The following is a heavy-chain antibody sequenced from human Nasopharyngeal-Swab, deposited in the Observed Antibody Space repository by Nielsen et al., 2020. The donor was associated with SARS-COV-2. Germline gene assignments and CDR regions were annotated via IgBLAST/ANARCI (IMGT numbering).Heavy chain of an antibody. CDR2: ISWNSGSI. Sequence: VRQAPGKGLEWVSGISWNSGSIGYADSVKDRFTISRDNAKNSLYLQMNSLRAEDTALYYCAKVVAAHYYYYGMDVWGQGTTVTVSS. V-gene: IGHV3-9*01. D-gene: IGHD2-15*01. J-gene: IGHJ6*02. CDR3: AKVVAAHYYYYGMDV.